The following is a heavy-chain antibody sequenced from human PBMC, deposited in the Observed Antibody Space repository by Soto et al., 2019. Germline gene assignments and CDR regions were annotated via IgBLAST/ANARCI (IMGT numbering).Heavy chain of an antibody. D-gene: IGHD3-22*01. CDR3: ARGSDYYDSSGADFDY. CDR2: ISTSGSTI. Sequence: SLRLSCAASGFAFSSYEMNWVRQVPGKGLEWVSYISTSGSTIYYADSVKGRFTISRDNAKNSLYLQMNSLRAEDTALYYCARGSDYYDSSGADFDYWGQGTLVTVSS. CDR1: GFAFSSYE. J-gene: IGHJ4*02. V-gene: IGHV3-48*03.